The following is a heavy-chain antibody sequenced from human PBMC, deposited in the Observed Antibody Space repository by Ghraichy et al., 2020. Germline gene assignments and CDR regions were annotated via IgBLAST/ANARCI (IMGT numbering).Heavy chain of an antibody. D-gene: IGHD4-17*01. CDR2: IKQDGSEK. J-gene: IGHJ4*02. CDR3: ARDPWDYGDYGDY. CDR1: GFTFSSYW. V-gene: IGHV3-7*01. Sequence: SCAASGFTFSSYWMSWVRQAPGKGLEWVANIKQDGSEKYYVDSVKGRFTISRDNAKNSLYLQMNSLRAEDTAVYYCARDPWDYGDYGDYWGQGTLVTVSS.